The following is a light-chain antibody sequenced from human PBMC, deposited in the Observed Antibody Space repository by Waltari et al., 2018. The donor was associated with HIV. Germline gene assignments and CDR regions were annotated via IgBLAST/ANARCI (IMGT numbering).Light chain of an antibody. CDR2: VHRDGSH. CDR1: SGHKTYG. CDR3: QTWDTGIQV. V-gene: IGLV4-69*02. Sequence: QVVLTQSPSASASLGASVKLTCTLSSGHKTYGIARHQQQPATGPRSLMVVHRDGSHSRGDGILDLFSGCSSGAERYLCISNRQSEDEADYFCQTWDTGIQVFGGWTKLTVL. J-gene: IGLJ2*01.